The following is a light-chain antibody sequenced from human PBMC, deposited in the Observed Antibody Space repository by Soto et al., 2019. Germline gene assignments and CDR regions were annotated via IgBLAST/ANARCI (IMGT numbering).Light chain of an antibody. CDR2: GTS. CDR3: QQYNNWTRA. J-gene: IGKJ1*01. Sequence: EILMTQSPSTLSVSPGERATLSCRASQSVSSNLAWYQQKPGQAPRLLIYGTSTRATGIPARFSGSVSGTEFTLTISSLQSEDLAVYYCQQYNNWTRAFGQGTKVEIK. CDR1: QSVSSN. V-gene: IGKV3-15*01.